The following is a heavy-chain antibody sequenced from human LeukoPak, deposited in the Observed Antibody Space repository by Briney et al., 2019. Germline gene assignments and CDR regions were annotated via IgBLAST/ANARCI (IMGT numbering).Heavy chain of an antibody. J-gene: IGHJ4*02. CDR3: TRVPRESYAH. CDR1: GYTFTSHD. V-gene: IGHV1-8*01. CDR2: MNPNSGNT. Sequence: ASVKVSCKASGYTFTSHDINWVRQATGQGLEWLGFMNPNSGNTGYAQKFQGRVIMTSDTSITTAHMELSSLTSEDTAVYYCTRVPRESYAHWGQGTLVTVSS. D-gene: IGHD3-16*01.